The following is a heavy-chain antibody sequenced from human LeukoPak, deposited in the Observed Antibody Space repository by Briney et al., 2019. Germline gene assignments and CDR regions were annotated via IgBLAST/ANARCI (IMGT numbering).Heavy chain of an antibody. V-gene: IGHV1-46*01. CDR3: ARGQSRHGMDV. CDR2: INPSGGST. J-gene: IGHJ6*02. CDR1: GYTFTSYY. Sequence: GASVKVSCKASGYTFTSYYMHWVRQAPGQGLEWMGIINPSGGSTSYAQKFQGRVTMTRDTSISTAYMEPSRLRSDDTAVYYCARGQSRHGMDVWGQGTTVTVSS.